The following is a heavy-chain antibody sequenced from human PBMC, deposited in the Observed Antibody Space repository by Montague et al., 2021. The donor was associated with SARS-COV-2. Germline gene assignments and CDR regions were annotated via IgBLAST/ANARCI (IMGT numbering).Heavy chain of an antibody. J-gene: IGHJ4*02. CDR2: VYFTGGT. CDR1: GGSVSSGSYY. V-gene: IGHV4-61*01. CDR3: AREKRSSYFSDY. Sequence: SKTRSLTCTVSGGSVSSGSYYWSWIRQPPGKGLEWIGYVYFTGGTNYNPTLKRRVTISLDTSRNQFSLNFDSVTAADTAVYFCAREKRSSYFSDYWGQGIMVTVSS. D-gene: IGHD6-6*01.